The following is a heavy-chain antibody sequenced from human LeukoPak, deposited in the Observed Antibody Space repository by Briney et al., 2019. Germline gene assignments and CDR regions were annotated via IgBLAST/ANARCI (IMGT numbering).Heavy chain of an antibody. CDR2: IKSDGSST. D-gene: IGHD5-24*01. CDR3: ARDRGYNKDY. CDR1: GFTVSSNY. J-gene: IGHJ4*02. V-gene: IGHV3-74*01. Sequence: GGSLRLSCAASGFTVSSNYMSWVRQAPGKGLVWVSRIKSDGSSTSYADSVKGRFTISRDNAKNTLYLQMNSLRAEDTAVYYCARDRGYNKDYWGQGTLVTVSS.